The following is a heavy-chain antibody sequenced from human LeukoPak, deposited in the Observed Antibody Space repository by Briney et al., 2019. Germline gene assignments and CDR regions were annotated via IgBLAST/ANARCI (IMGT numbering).Heavy chain of an antibody. CDR1: FGPISSDSHY. Sequence: PSETLSLTCTVSFGPISSDSHYWGWIRQPPGNRLEWIASIYYGGTTQYNPSLKSRIAISMDTSNNQFSLNPNSLTAADTAVYYCARDRLSQGAFDIWGQGTVVTVSS. CDR2: IYYGGTT. V-gene: IGHV4-39*07. J-gene: IGHJ3*02. CDR3: ARDRLSQGAFDI.